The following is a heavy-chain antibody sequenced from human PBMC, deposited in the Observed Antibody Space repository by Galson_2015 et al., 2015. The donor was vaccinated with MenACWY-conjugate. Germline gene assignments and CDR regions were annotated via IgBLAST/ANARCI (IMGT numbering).Heavy chain of an antibody. V-gene: IGHV3-23*01. Sequence: SLRLSCAASGFTFNKFDMAWVRQAPGKGLEWVSRISASGGSRFYTNSVKGRFTISRDNSRTTLDLQMNSLAAEDTALYYCAKGLTTFRGVIMTWAFDFWGQGSLVTVSS. CDR2: ISASGGSR. J-gene: IGHJ4*02. CDR3: AKGLTTFRGVIMTWAFDF. D-gene: IGHD3-10*01. CDR1: GFTFNKFD.